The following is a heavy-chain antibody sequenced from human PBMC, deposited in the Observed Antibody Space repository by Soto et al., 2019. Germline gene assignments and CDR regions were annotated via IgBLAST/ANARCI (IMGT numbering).Heavy chain of an antibody. CDR3: AIPPYDGVMGDY. J-gene: IGHJ4*02. CDR1: GGSISSSSYY. Sequence: QLQLQESGPGLVKPSETLSLTCTVSGGSISSSSYYWGWIRQPPGKGLEWIGSIYYSGSTYYNPSLKRRVTISVDTSKNQFSLKLSSVTAADTAVYYCAIPPYDGVMGDYWGQGTLVTVSS. V-gene: IGHV4-39*01. CDR2: IYYSGST. D-gene: IGHD2-8*01.